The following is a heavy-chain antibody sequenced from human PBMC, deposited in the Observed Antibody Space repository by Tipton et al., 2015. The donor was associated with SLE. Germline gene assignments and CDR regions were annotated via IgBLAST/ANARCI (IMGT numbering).Heavy chain of an antibody. Sequence: SLRLSCAASGFTFDDYAMHWVRQAPGKGLERVSGISWNSGSIGYADSVKGRFAISRDNAKNSLYLQMNSLRAEDTALYYCAKDPKRSGYDFAFDIWGQGTMVTVSS. CDR2: ISWNSGSI. CDR1: GFTFDDYA. D-gene: IGHD5-12*01. J-gene: IGHJ3*02. V-gene: IGHV3-9*01. CDR3: AKDPKRSGYDFAFDI.